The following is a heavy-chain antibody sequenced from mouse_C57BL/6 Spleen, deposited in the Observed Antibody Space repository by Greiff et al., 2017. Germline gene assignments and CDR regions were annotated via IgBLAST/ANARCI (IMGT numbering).Heavy chain of an antibody. CDR1: GYTFTSYW. D-gene: IGHD1-1*01. V-gene: IGHV1-59*01. Sequence: QVQLQQPGAELVRPGTSVKLSCKASGYTFTSYWMHWVKQRPGQGLEWIGVIDPSDSYTNYNQKFKGKATLTVDTSSSTAYMQLSSLTSEDSAVYYCARGDSYGSVYVGSLDVWGTGTTDTVSS. CDR3: ARGDSYGSVYVGSLDV. CDR2: IDPSDSYT. J-gene: IGHJ1*03.